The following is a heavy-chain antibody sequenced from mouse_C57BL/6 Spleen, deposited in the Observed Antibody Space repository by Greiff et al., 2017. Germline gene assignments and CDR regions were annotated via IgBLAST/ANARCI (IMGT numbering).Heavy chain of an antibody. CDR1: GYTFTDYY. V-gene: IGHV1-26*01. Sequence: VQLQQSGPELVKPGASVKISCKASGYTFTDYYVNWVKQSHGKSLEWIGDINPNNGGTSYNQKFKGKATLTVDKSSSTAYMELRSLTSEDSAVYYCARLGDYWGQGTTLTVSS. CDR3: ARLGDY. CDR2: INPNNGGT. J-gene: IGHJ2*01.